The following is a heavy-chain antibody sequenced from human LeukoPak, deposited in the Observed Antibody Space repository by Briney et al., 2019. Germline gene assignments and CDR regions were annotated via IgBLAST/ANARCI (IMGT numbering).Heavy chain of an antibody. D-gene: IGHD3-9*01. Sequence: GASVKVSFTASGYTFTSYYMHWVRQARGQGLEWMGIINPSGGSTRYAQKFQGRGTMIRDTSTSTVYMELSSLRSEDTPVYYCARDSFRTDILTGHLNGGIDYWAQGTQVRVS. J-gene: IGHJ4*02. CDR1: GYTFTSYY. CDR3: ARDSFRTDILTGHLNGGIDY. CDR2: INPSGGST. V-gene: IGHV1-46*01.